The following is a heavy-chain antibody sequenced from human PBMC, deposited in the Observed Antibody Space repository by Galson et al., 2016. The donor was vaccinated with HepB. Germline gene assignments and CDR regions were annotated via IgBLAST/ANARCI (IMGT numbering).Heavy chain of an antibody. J-gene: IGHJ6*02. CDR3: ARGYCISTACRGGLDV. V-gene: IGHV3-11*01. Sequence: SLRLSCAGTGFNFSDYYMSWVRQAPGKGLEWLSYISTGSNMIYYAASVKGRFTISKDNAKNSLFLQMNSLIADDTAQYYWARGYCISTACRGGLDVWGQGATVTVSS. D-gene: IGHD2-2*01. CDR1: GFNFSDYY. CDR2: ISTGSNMI.